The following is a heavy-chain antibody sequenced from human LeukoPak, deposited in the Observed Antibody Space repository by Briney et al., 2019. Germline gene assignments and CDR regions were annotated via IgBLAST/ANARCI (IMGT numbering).Heavy chain of an antibody. CDR1: EGTFTSYT. D-gene: IGHD1-26*01. CDR3: ARDSLPRGSYHILDDDHDAFDI. Sequence: SVKVSCKASEGTFTSYTIYWVRQAPGQGLEWMGRIIPIFGTANYAQKFQGRVTITTDESTSTAYMELSSLRSEDTAVYYCARDSLPRGSYHILDDDHDAFDIWGQGTMVTVSS. CDR2: IIPIFGTA. J-gene: IGHJ3*02. V-gene: IGHV1-69*05.